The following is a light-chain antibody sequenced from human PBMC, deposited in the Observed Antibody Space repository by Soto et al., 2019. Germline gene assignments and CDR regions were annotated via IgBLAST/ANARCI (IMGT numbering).Light chain of an antibody. CDR1: QSVSSSY. J-gene: IGKJ4*01. CDR3: QQYGSSPGALT. Sequence: DIVLTQSPGTLSLSPGERATLSCRASQSVSSSYLAWYQQKPGQAPRLLIYGASSRATGIPDRFSGSGSGTDFTLTISRLEPEDFAVYYCQQYGSSPGALTFGGGTKVEIK. CDR2: GAS. V-gene: IGKV3-20*01.